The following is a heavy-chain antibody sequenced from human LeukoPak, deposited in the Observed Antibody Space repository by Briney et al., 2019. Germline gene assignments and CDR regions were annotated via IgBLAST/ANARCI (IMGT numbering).Heavy chain of an antibody. CDR3: ARDSRYYDILTGYYPTYGMDV. CDR2: ICSSSSYI. V-gene: IGHV3-21*01. CDR1: GFTFSSYS. D-gene: IGHD3-9*01. J-gene: IGHJ6*02. Sequence: PGGTLRLSCAASGFTFSSYSMNWVRQAPGKGLEWVSSICSSSSYIYYADSVKGRFTISRDNAKNSLYLQMNSLRAEDTAVYYCARDSRYYDILTGYYPTYGMDVWGQGTTVTVSS.